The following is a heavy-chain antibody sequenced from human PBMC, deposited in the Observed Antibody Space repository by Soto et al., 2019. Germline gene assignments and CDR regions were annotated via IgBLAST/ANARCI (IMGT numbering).Heavy chain of an antibody. D-gene: IGHD1-26*01. CDR2: INHSGST. CDR3: ARGRGRLERGDNWFDP. Sequence: SETPSLTCAVYGGSFGGYYWSWVRQRPGKGLEWIGEINHSGSTNYNPSLKSRVTISVDTSKNQFSLKLSSVTAADTAVYYCARGRGRLERGDNWFDPWGQRTLVTVSS. CDR1: GGSFGGYY. V-gene: IGHV4-34*01. J-gene: IGHJ5*02.